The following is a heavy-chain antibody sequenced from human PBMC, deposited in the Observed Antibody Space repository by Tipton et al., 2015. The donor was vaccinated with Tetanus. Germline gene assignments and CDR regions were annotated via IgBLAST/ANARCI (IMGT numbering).Heavy chain of an antibody. Sequence: QLVQSGAEVKKPGESLKISCKGSGYSFGIYWLAWVRQMPGKGLEWMGIIYPGDSDTRYNPSLKSRVTISVDKSKNQFSLRLGSVTAADTAMYYCAREPAATGTSLFDYWGQGALVTVSS. CDR3: AREPAATGTSLFDY. CDR1: GYSFGIYW. V-gene: IGHV5-51*01. D-gene: IGHD6-13*01. J-gene: IGHJ4*02. CDR2: IYPGDSDT.